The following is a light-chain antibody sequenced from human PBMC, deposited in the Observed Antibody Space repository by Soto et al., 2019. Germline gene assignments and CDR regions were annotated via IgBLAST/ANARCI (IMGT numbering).Light chain of an antibody. CDR1: QSISSW. J-gene: IGKJ1*01. CDR3: QQLNSYLGT. Sequence: DIQMTQSPSTLSVSVGDRVTITCRASQSISSWLAWYQQKPGKAPKLLIYAASTLQSGVPSRFSGSGSGTDFTLTISSLQPEDFAAYYCQQLNSYLGTFGQGTKVDIK. V-gene: IGKV1-5*01. CDR2: AAS.